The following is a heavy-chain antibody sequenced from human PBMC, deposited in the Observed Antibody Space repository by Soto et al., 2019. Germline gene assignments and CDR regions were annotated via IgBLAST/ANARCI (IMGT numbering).Heavy chain of an antibody. V-gene: IGHV1-2*04. CDR1: GYTFTGYY. CDR2: INPNSGGT. Sequence: ASVKVSCKASGYTFTGYYMHWVRQAPGQGLEWMGWINPNSGGTNYAQKFKGWVTMTRDTSISTAYMELSRLRSDDTAVYYCARAPVNDIVVVPAASDYWGQGTLVTVSS. J-gene: IGHJ4*02. CDR3: ARAPVNDIVVVPAASDY. D-gene: IGHD2-2*01.